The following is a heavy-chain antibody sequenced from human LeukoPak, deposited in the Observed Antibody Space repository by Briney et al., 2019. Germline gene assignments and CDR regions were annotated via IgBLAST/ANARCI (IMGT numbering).Heavy chain of an antibody. D-gene: IGHD3-16*01. CDR3: ARDFGGKQYFDY. V-gene: IGHV4-39*07. CDR2: IYYSGST. Sequence: SETLSLTCTVSGGSISSSSYYWGWIRQPPGKGLEWIGSIYYSGSTYYNPSLKSRVTISVDTSKNQFSLKLSSVTAADTAVYYCARDFGGKQYFDYWGQGTLVTVSS. J-gene: IGHJ4*02. CDR1: GGSISSSSYY.